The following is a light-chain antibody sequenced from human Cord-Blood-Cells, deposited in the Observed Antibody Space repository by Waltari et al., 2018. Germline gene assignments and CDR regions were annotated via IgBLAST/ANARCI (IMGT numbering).Light chain of an antibody. CDR3: CSYAGSSTWV. V-gene: IGLV2-23*02. CDR2: EVS. Sequence: QCALTQTASVSGSPGQSITISCTGTSSDLRSYNLVSWHQQDPGKAPKPMIYEVSKRPSRVSNRFSGSKSDNTASLPISGLQAEDEADYYCCSYAGSSTWVVGGGTKLTVL. CDR1: SSDLRSYNL. J-gene: IGLJ3*02.